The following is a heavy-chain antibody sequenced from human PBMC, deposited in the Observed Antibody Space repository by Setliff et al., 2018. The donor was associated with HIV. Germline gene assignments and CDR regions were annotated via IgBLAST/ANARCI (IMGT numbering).Heavy chain of an antibody. J-gene: IGHJ4*02. D-gene: IGHD6-19*01. V-gene: IGHV4-39*01. Sequence: SETLSLPCSGSGGPITSNTYFWDWIRQAPGKGLEWIGSIYHSGNTYYNPSLKSRVSISVDTSKRQFSLKLTSVTAGDSALYYCAPRRGQKATGWYYFDFWGQGALVTVSS. CDR3: APRRGQKATGWYYFDF. CDR1: GGPITSNTYF. CDR2: IYHSGNT.